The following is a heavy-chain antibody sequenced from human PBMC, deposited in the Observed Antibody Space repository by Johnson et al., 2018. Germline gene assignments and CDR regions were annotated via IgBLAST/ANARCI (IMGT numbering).Heavy chain of an antibody. CDR2: IIPIFGTA. CDR1: GGTFSSYA. Sequence: VQLLESGAEVKKPGSSVKVSCKASGGTFSSYAISWVRQAPGQGLEWMGGIIPIFGTANYAQKFKGRVTITADESTSRAYMELSSLRSEDTAVYYCGRATYYYDSSGEVEYFQHWGQGTLVTVSS. J-gene: IGHJ1*01. CDR3: GRATYYYDSSGEVEYFQH. D-gene: IGHD3-22*01. V-gene: IGHV1-69*01.